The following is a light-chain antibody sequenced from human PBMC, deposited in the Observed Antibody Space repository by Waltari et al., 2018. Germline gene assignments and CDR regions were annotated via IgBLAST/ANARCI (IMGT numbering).Light chain of an antibody. Sequence: DIVMTQSPLSLPVTPGEPASISCRSSQNLLHSNGYKYLDWYLRKPGPSPQLLIYLGSNRASGVPDRFSGSGSGTDFTLKISRVEAEDVGVYYCMQGLQTPYTFGQGTKLEIK. J-gene: IGKJ2*01. CDR2: LGS. CDR1: QNLLHSNGYKY. V-gene: IGKV2-28*01. CDR3: MQGLQTPYT.